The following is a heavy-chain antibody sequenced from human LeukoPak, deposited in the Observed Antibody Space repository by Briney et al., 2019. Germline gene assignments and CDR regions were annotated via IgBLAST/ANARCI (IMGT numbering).Heavy chain of an antibody. J-gene: IGHJ5*02. Sequence: ASVKVSCKASGGTFSSYAISWVRQAPGQGLEWMGWISAYNGNTNYAQKLQGRVTMTTDTSTSTAYMELTSLRSDDMAVYYCARDGMVSTDWFHPWGQGTLVTVSP. CDR1: GGTFSSYA. CDR2: ISAYNGNT. CDR3: ARDGMVSTDWFHP. D-gene: IGHD3-10*01. V-gene: IGHV1-18*03.